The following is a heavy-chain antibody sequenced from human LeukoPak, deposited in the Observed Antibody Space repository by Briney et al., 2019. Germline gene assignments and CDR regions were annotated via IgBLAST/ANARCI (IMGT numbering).Heavy chain of an antibody. CDR2: ISSSGSTI. D-gene: IGHD2-15*01. Sequence: GGSLRLSCAASGFTFSSYEMNWVRQAPGKGLEWVSYISSSGSTIYYADSVKGRFTISRDNAKNSLYLQMNSLRAEDTAVYYCARDGGGSHGPYGMDVWGQGTTVTVSS. CDR3: ARDGGGSHGPYGMDV. CDR1: GFTFSSYE. V-gene: IGHV3-48*03. J-gene: IGHJ6*02.